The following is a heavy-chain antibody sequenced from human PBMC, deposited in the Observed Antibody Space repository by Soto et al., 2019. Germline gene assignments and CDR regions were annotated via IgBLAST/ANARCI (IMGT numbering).Heavy chain of an antibody. CDR2: ISGSVGSK. J-gene: IGHJ6*02. Sequence: GGSLRLSSAASGFTFSSYAMSWVRQAPGKGLEWVSAISGSVGSKYYADSVKGRFTISRDNSKNTLYLQMNSLRAEDTAVYYCASATYVWFPDYYYYGMDVWGQGTTVTVSS. D-gene: IGHD3-16*01. CDR1: GFTFSSYA. V-gene: IGHV3-23*01. CDR3: ASATYVWFPDYYYYGMDV.